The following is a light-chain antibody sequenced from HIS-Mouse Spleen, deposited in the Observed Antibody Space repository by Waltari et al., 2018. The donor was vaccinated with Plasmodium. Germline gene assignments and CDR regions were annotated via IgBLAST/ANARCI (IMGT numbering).Light chain of an antibody. Sequence: SYELTQPPSVSVSPGQTASITCSGDKLGDKYACWYQQKQGQSPGLVIYQDSKRPSGIPERFSGSNSGNTATLTISGTQAMDEADYYCQAWDSSTDYVFGTGTKVTVL. J-gene: IGLJ1*01. CDR1: KLGDKY. CDR3: QAWDSSTDYV. CDR2: QDS. V-gene: IGLV3-1*01.